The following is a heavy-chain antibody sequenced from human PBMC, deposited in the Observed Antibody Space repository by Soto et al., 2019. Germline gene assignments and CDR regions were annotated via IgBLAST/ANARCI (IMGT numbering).Heavy chain of an antibody. CDR2: STNKANSYTT. Sequence: EVQVVESGGGLVQPGGSLRLSCAASGFTLSDHFVDWVRQAPGKGLEWVGRSTNKANSYTTTYAASVQGRFTISRDGSKNTLFLQMTGLKTEDTAVYYGVRSQGPTGMDVWGQGTTVTVSS. J-gene: IGHJ6*02. CDR3: VRSQGPTGMDV. CDR1: GFTLSDHF. V-gene: IGHV3-72*01.